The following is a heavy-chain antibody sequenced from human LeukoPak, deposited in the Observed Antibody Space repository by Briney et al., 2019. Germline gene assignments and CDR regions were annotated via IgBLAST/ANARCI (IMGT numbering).Heavy chain of an antibody. CDR3: AREKKIAVAGRYYYYYMDV. Sequence: GASVKVSCKASGYTFTSYGISWVRQAPGQGLEWMGWISAYNGNTNYAQKLQGRVTMTTDTSTSTAYMELRSLRSDDTAVYYCAREKKIAVAGRYYYYYMDVWGKGTTVTVSS. CDR2: ISAYNGNT. D-gene: IGHD6-19*01. V-gene: IGHV1-18*01. CDR1: GYTFTSYG. J-gene: IGHJ6*03.